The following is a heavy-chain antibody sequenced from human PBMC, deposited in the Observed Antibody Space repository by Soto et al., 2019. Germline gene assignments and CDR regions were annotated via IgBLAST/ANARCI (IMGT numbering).Heavy chain of an antibody. J-gene: IGHJ5*02. Sequence: VQLLESGGDLVQPGGSLRLSCAASAFTFSSYAMSWVRQAPGKGLEWVAVISYDGSNKYYADSVKGRFTISRDNSKNTLYLQMNSLRAEDTAVYYCAKSAAGIVDWFDPWGQGTLVTVSS. CDR3: AKSAAGIVDWFDP. CDR2: ISYDGSNK. D-gene: IGHD6-13*01. V-gene: IGHV3-30*18. CDR1: AFTFSSYA.